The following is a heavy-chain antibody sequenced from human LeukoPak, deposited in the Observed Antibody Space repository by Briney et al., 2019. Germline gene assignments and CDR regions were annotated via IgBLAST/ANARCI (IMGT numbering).Heavy chain of an antibody. J-gene: IGHJ4*02. CDR2: INTGNGNT. D-gene: IGHD3-9*01. Sequence: ASVKVSCKASGYTLTNYGVSWVRQAPGQGLEWMGWINTGNGNTKYSQEFQGRVTITRDTSASTAYMELSSLRSEDMAVYYCARVDILTGYYMFDYWGQGTLVTVSS. CDR1: GYTLTNYG. V-gene: IGHV1-3*03. CDR3: ARVDILTGYYMFDY.